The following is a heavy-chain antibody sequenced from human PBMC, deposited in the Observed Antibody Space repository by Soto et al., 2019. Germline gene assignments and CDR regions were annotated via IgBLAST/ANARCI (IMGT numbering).Heavy chain of an antibody. D-gene: IGHD2-2*01. CDR3: ARDIVVPAALNYYYYYGMDV. V-gene: IGHV3-7*01. CDR2: IKQDGSEK. J-gene: IGHJ6*02. Sequence: GGSLRLSCTGSGFPFDDFAINWVRQAPGKGLEWVANIKQDGSEKYYVDSVKGRFTISRDNAKNSLYLQMNSLRAEDTAVYYCARDIVVPAALNYYYYYGMDVWGQGTTVTAP. CDR1: GFPFDDFA.